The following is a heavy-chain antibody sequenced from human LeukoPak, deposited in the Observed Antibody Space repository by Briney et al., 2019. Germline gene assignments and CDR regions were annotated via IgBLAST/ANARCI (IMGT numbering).Heavy chain of an antibody. J-gene: IGHJ4*02. CDR1: GGSISTYY. D-gene: IGHD1-14*01. CDR2: IYYSGST. Sequence: SETLSLTCTVSGGSISTYYWSWIRQPPGKGLEWIGYIYYSGSTNYNPSLKSRVTTSVDTSKNQFSLKLSSVTAADTAVYYCGRGGWYVDYWGRGTLVTVSS. CDR3: GRGGWYVDY. V-gene: IGHV4-59*01.